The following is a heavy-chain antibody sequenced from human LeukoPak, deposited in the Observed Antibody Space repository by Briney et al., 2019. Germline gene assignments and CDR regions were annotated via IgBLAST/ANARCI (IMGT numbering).Heavy chain of an antibody. Sequence: PSETLSLTCAVSGGSISSYYWSWIRQPPGKGLEWIGYIYYSGTTNYNPSLKSRVTISVDTSKNQFSLKLSSVTAADTAVYYCARVSWFPGTSYYYMDVWGKGTTVTVSS. CDR2: IYYSGTT. CDR1: GGSISSYY. D-gene: IGHD1-1*01. J-gene: IGHJ6*03. CDR3: ARVSWFPGTSYYYMDV. V-gene: IGHV4-59*01.